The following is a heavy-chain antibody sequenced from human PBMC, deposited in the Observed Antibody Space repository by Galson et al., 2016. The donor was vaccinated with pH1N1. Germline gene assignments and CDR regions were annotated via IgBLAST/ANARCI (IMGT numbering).Heavy chain of an antibody. CDR3: ERIVWSDYYNGMDV. CDR2: ISYDGRNK. Sequence: SLRLSCAASGFSLSTFGMHWVRQAPGKRLVWVAVISYDGRNKYYEDSVKGRFTISRDNARNTLYLQMNSLRAEDTAVYYCERIVWSDYYNGMDVWGQGTTVTVSS. J-gene: IGHJ6*02. CDR1: GFSLSTFG. D-gene: IGHD2-21*01. V-gene: IGHV3-30*03.